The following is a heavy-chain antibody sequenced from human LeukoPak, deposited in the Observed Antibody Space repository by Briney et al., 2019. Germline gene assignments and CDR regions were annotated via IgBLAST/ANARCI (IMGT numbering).Heavy chain of an antibody. Sequence: PGGSLKLSCAASGFTLSSYSMNWVRQAPGKGLEWVSSISSSSSYIYYADSVKGRFTISRDNAKNSLYLQMNSLRAEDTAVYYCARDLSYYDSSGAYWGQGTLVTVSS. CDR2: ISSSSSYI. D-gene: IGHD3-22*01. V-gene: IGHV3-21*01. CDR1: GFTLSSYS. CDR3: ARDLSYYDSSGAY. J-gene: IGHJ4*02.